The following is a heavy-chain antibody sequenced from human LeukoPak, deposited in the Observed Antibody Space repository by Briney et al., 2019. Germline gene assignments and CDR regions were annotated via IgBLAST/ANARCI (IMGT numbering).Heavy chain of an antibody. CDR3: ARERFVKTLMVRGVISHLGY. CDR1: GYTFTGYY. D-gene: IGHD3-10*01. Sequence: ASVKVSCKASGYTFTGYYMHWVRQAPGQGLEWMGRINPNSGGTNYAQKFQGRVTMTGDTSISTAYMELSRLRSDDTAVYYCARERFVKTLMVRGVISHLGYWGQGTLVTVSS. V-gene: IGHV1-2*06. CDR2: INPNSGGT. J-gene: IGHJ4*02.